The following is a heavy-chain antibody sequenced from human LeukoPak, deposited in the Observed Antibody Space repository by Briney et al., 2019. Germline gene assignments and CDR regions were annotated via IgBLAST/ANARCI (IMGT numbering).Heavy chain of an antibody. Sequence: PGGSLRLSCAASGFTFSNAWMSWVRQAPGKGLEWVGRIKSKTDGGTTDYAEPVKGRFTISRDDSKKTLYLQMNSLKTEDTAVYYCTTGAYDILTGYYHWYFDLWGRGTLVTVSS. CDR2: IKSKTDGGTT. J-gene: IGHJ2*01. CDR3: TTGAYDILTGYYHWYFDL. V-gene: IGHV3-15*01. D-gene: IGHD3-9*01. CDR1: GFTFSNAW.